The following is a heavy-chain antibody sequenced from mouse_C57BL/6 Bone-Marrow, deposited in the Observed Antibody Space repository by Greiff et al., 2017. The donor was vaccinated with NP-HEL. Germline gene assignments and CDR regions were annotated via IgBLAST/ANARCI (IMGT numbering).Heavy chain of an antibody. CDR3: AWRWLLQVYAMDY. D-gene: IGHD2-3*01. Sequence: EVMLVESGGGLVKPGGSLKLSCAASGFTFSDYGMHWVRQAPEKGLEWVAYISSGSSTIYYADTVKGRFTISRDNAKNTLFLQMTSLRSEDTAMYYCAWRWLLQVYAMDYWGQGTSVTVSS. J-gene: IGHJ4*01. CDR1: GFTFSDYG. V-gene: IGHV5-17*01. CDR2: ISSGSSTI.